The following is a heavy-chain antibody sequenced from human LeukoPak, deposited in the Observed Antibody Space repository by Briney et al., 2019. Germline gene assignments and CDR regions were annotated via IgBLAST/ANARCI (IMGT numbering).Heavy chain of an antibody. CDR2: INWNGGST. J-gene: IGHJ4*02. Sequence: GGSLRLSCAASGFTFDDYGMSWVRQAAGKGLEWVSGINWNGGSTGYADSVKGRFTISRDNAKNSLYLQMNSLRAEDTAVYYCAKDSGYSSSSFDYWGQGTLVTVSS. V-gene: IGHV3-20*04. CDR3: AKDSGYSSSSFDY. CDR1: GFTFDDYG. D-gene: IGHD6-13*01.